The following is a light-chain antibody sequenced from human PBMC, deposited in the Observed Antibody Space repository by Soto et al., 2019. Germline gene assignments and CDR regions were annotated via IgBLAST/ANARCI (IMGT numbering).Light chain of an antibody. Sequence: EIVLTQSPGTLSLSPGERATLSCRASQSIRSNYLAWYQQKPGQAPRLLIYGASTRATGIPARFSGSGSGTEFTLTISSLQSEDFALYYCQHYNNWPPAWTFGQGTKVDIK. J-gene: IGKJ1*01. CDR1: QSIRSN. V-gene: IGKV3-15*01. CDR3: QHYNNWPPAWT. CDR2: GAS.